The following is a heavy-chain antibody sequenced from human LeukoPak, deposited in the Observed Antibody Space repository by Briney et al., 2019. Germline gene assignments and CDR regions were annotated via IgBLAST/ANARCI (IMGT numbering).Heavy chain of an antibody. J-gene: IGHJ4*02. CDR2: IYSGGST. Sequence: GGSLRLSCAASGFTVSSNYMSWVRQAPGKGLEWVSVIYSGGSTYYADSVRGRFTISRDNSKNTLYLQMNSLRAEDTAVYYCAKDRDDFWSGSVQLDYWGQGTLVTVSS. CDR3: AKDRDDFWSGSVQLDY. CDR1: GFTVSSNY. D-gene: IGHD3-3*01. V-gene: IGHV3-53*01.